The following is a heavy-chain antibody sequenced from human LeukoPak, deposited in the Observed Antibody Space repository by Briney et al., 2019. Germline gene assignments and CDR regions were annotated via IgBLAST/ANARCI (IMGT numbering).Heavy chain of an antibody. Sequence: PGGSLRLSCAASGFTFSSYWMSWVRQAPGKGLEWVANIKQDGSEKYYVDSVKGRFTISRDNAKNSLYLQMNSLRAEDTAVYYCARDLAVAGNEGLDAFDIWGQGTMVTVSS. V-gene: IGHV3-7*01. J-gene: IGHJ3*02. CDR3: ARDLAVAGNEGLDAFDI. CDR2: IKQDGSEK. CDR1: GFTFSSYW. D-gene: IGHD6-19*01.